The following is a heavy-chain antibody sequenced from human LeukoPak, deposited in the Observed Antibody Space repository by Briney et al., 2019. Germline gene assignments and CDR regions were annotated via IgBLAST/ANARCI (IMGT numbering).Heavy chain of an antibody. J-gene: IGHJ3*02. CDR1: GGPINSLY. CDR3: ARALGLNAFDI. CDR2: TYHSGST. Sequence: SSETLSLTCTVSGGPINSLYWSWIRQPPGKGLEWIGYTYHSGSTNYSPSLKSRAAISVDKSKNEFSLTLTSVTAADTAVYYCARALGLNAFDIWGQGTMVVVSS. V-gene: IGHV4-59*13. D-gene: IGHD3-16*01.